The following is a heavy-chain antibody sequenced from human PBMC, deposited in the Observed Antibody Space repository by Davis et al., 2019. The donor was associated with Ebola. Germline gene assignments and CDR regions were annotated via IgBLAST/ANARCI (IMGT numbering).Heavy chain of an antibody. CDR1: GFTFSSYW. Sequence: PGGSLRLSCAASGFTFSSYWMSWVRQAPGKGLEWVANIKQDGSETYYVDSVEGRFTISRDNAKNSLYLQVNSLRAEDTAVFYCARLEPYYYAMDVWGKGTTATVSS. CDR2: IKQDGSET. J-gene: IGHJ6*04. CDR3: ARLEPYYYAMDV. D-gene: IGHD1-1*01. V-gene: IGHV3-7*01.